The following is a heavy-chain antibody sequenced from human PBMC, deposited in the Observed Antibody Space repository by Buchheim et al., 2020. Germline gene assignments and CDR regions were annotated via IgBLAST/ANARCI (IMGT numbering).Heavy chain of an antibody. V-gene: IGHV4-30-4*01. CDR3: ARENVDTAMVLAREYYFDY. CDR1: GGSISSGDYY. J-gene: IGHJ4*02. CDR2: IYYSGST. Sequence: QVQLQESGPGLVKPSQTLSLTCTVSGGSISSGDYYWSWIRPPPGKGLEWIGYIYYSGSTYYNPSLKSRVTISVDTSKNQFSLKLSSVTAADTAVYYCARENVDTAMVLAREYYFDYWGQGTL. D-gene: IGHD5-18*01.